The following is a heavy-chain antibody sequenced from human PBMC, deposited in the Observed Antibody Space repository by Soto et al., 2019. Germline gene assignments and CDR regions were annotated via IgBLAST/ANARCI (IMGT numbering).Heavy chain of an antibody. CDR1: GFTFSSYW. D-gene: IGHD4-4*01. V-gene: IGHV3-7*01. CDR3: ARRYSNSATYYYYYYYMDV. CDR2: IKQDGSEK. J-gene: IGHJ6*03. Sequence: GESLKISCAASGFTFSSYWMSWVRQAPGKGLEWVANIKQDGSEKYYVDSVKGRFTISRDNAKNSLYLQMNSLRAEDTAVYYCARRYSNSATYYYYYYYMDVWGKGTTVTVSS.